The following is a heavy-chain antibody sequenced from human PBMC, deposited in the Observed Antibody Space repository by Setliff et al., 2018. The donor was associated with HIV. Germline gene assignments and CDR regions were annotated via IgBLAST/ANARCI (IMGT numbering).Heavy chain of an antibody. CDR2: IYYSGRT. V-gene: IGHV4-39*07. CDR1: HGSITSTSYY. CDR3: ANAPYPRGAFDV. J-gene: IGHJ3*01. Sequence: SETLSLTCIVSHGSITSTSYYWGWVRQSPGRGLEWIGSIYYSGRTYYNPSLKSRLSMSVDTSRNQFSLDLTSVTAADTAMYYCANAPYPRGAFDVWGQGTVVTVSS. D-gene: IGHD3-10*01.